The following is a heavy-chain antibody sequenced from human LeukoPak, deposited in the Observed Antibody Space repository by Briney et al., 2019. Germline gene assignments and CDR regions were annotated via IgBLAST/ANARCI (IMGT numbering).Heavy chain of an antibody. Sequence: GGSLRLSCAVSGFTFSRYGMHWVRQAPGKGLEWLAVISFDGSNEYYSDSVKGRFTISRDNSKNTLYLQMSSLRAEDTAVYYCAKVSKRFMKWVLIDSWGQGTLVTVSS. CDR3: AKVSKRFMKWVLIDS. V-gene: IGHV3-30*18. D-gene: IGHD3-3*01. CDR2: ISFDGSNE. J-gene: IGHJ4*02. CDR1: GFTFSRYG.